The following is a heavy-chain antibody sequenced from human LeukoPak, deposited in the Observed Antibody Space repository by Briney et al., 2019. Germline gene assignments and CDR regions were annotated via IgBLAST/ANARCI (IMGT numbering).Heavy chain of an antibody. V-gene: IGHV3-23*01. D-gene: IGHD1-7*01. CDR1: GFTFSSYA. Sequence: GGSLRLSCAASGFTFSSYAMSWVRQAPGKGLEWVSAISGSGGSTYYADSVKGRFTISRDNSKNTLYLQMNSLRAEDTAVYYCARDRNWNYFIDYWGQRTLVTVSS. J-gene: IGHJ4*02. CDR3: ARDRNWNYFIDY. CDR2: ISGSGGST.